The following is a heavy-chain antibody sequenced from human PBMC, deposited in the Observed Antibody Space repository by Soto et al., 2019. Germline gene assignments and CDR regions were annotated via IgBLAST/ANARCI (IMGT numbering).Heavy chain of an antibody. CDR1: GFIFGAHA. CDR2: INWIGGST. D-gene: IGHD3-16*01. V-gene: IGHV3-20*04. CDR3: ARHGGTPDLYFDY. Sequence: GGSLRLSCAASGFIFGAHAMSWVRQAPGKGLEWVSAINWIGGSTNYADSMKGRFTISRDNAKNSLYLQMSSLRAEDTALYYCARHGGTPDLYFDYWGQGNPVTVSS. J-gene: IGHJ4*02.